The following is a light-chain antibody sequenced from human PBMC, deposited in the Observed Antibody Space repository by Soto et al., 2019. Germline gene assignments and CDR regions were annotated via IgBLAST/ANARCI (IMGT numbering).Light chain of an antibody. V-gene: IGKV1-33*01. Sequence: DIQMTQSPSSLSASVGDRVTITCQASQAISNYLNWYQQKPGKAPKLLIYDASNLETGVPSRFIGSGSGTDFTFTISSLQPEEIATYYCQQYDNLPLTFGQGTKLEIK. J-gene: IGKJ2*01. CDR3: QQYDNLPLT. CDR2: DAS. CDR1: QAISNY.